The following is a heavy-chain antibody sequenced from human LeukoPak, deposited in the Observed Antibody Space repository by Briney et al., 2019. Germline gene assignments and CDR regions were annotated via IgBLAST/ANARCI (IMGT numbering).Heavy chain of an antibody. V-gene: IGHV4-39*01. CDR2: IYYSGNT. CDR3: ARTSSGYYNFNS. J-gene: IGHJ4*02. Sequence: SETLSLTCTVSGGSISSSSYYWGWFRQPPGKGLEWIGSIYYSGNTYYNPSLKSRVTISVDTSKNQFSLKLSSVTAADTAVYYCARTSSGYYNFNSWGQGTLVTVSS. D-gene: IGHD3-22*01. CDR1: GGSISSSSYY.